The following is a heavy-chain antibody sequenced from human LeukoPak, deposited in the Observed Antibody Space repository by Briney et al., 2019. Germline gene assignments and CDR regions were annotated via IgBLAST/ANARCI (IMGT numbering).Heavy chain of an antibody. CDR2: ISSGGGTM. CDR1: GLTFSSYW. J-gene: IGHJ4*02. Sequence: GGSLRLSCAASGLTFSSYWMNWVRQAPGKGLEWVSYISSGGGTMFYADSVKGRFTISRDNAKNSLYLQIYSLRAEDTANYYCARGGSTYSRRYFDYWGQGTLVTVSS. V-gene: IGHV3-48*04. CDR3: ARGGSTYSRRYFDY. D-gene: IGHD2-15*01.